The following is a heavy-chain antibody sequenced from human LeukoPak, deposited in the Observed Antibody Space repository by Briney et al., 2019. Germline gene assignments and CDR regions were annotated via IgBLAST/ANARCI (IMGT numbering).Heavy chain of an antibody. CDR3: ARRPLSSYYFDY. D-gene: IGHD2/OR15-2a*01. J-gene: IGHJ4*02. Sequence: SETLSFTCTVSGGSIGNYYWSWIRQPPGKGLEWIGYMYYSGSANYNPSLKSRVTISIDTSKNQFSLKLSSVTAADTAVYYCARRPLSSYYFDYWGQGTLVTVSS. V-gene: IGHV4-59*08. CDR1: GGSIGNYY. CDR2: MYYSGSA.